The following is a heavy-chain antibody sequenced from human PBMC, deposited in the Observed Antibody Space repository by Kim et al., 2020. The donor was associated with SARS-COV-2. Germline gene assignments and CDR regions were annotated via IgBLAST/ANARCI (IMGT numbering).Heavy chain of an antibody. J-gene: IGHJ6*02. Sequence: GGSLRLSCAASGFTFSSYEMNWVRQAPGKGLEWVSYISSSGSTIYYADSVKGRFTISRDNAKNSLYLQMNSLRAEDTAVYYCARSVGIWSGYFFNTNYYGMDVWGQGTTVTVSS. CDR3: ARSVGIWSGYFFNTNYYGMDV. CDR2: ISSSGSTI. CDR1: GFTFSSYE. V-gene: IGHV3-48*03. D-gene: IGHD3-3*01.